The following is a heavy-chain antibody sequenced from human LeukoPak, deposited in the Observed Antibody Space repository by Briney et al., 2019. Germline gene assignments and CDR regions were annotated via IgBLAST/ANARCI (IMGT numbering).Heavy chain of an antibody. CDR2: ISAYNGNT. D-gene: IGHD3-9*01. V-gene: IGHV1-18*01. CDR1: GYTFTSYG. J-gene: IGHJ4*02. CDR3: ARDYYDILTGYYNFDY. Sequence: ASVKVSCKASGYTFTSYGISWVRQAPGQGLEWMGWISAYNGNTNYAQKLQGRVIMTTDTSTSTAYMELRSLRSDDTAVYYCARDYYDILTGYYNFDYWGQGTLVTVSS.